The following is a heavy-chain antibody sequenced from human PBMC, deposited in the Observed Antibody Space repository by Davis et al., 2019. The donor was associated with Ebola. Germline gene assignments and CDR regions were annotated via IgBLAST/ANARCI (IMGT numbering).Heavy chain of an antibody. Sequence: GESLKISCKGSGYSFTSYWIGWVRQMPGKGLEWMGIIYPGDSDTRYSPSFQGQVTISADKSISTAYLQWSSLKASDTAMYYCARLSTTGYYYYYGMDVWGQGTLVTVSS. CDR1: GYSFTSYW. CDR3: ARLSTTGYYYYYGMDV. V-gene: IGHV5-51*01. CDR2: IYPGDSDT. J-gene: IGHJ6*02. D-gene: IGHD2/OR15-2a*01.